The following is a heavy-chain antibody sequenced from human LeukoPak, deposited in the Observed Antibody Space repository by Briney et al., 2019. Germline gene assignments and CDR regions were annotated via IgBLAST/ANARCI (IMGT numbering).Heavy chain of an antibody. J-gene: IGHJ4*02. CDR3: ARVNSSGSPHCDY. Sequence: RPGGSLRLSCEVSGYIFDNYGMSWVRQAPGKGLEWVSDINWNGGSTICADSVRGRFTISRDNAKNSLYLQMTSLRAEDTAFYYCARVNSSGSPHCDYGGQGALVTVSS. V-gene: IGHV3-20*04. D-gene: IGHD6-19*01. CDR2: INWNGGST. CDR1: GYIFDNYG.